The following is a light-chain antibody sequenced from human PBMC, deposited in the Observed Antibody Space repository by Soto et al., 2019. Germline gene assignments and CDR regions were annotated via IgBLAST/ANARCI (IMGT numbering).Light chain of an antibody. CDR1: QGIRND. J-gene: IGKJ3*01. CDR2: AAS. V-gene: IGKV1-6*01. CDR3: LKQDFYPFT. Sequence: AIQMTQSPSSLSASVGDRVTITCRASQGIRNDLDWFQQKPGKAPKLLIYAASNLQSGVPARFSGSGSGTDFTLTISSLQPEDFATYYCLKQDFYPFTFGPGTKVDIK.